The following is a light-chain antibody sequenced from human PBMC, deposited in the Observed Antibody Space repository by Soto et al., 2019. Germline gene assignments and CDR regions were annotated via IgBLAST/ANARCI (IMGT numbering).Light chain of an antibody. CDR3: QLYDNSLYT. J-gene: IGKJ2*01. Sequence: EIVLTQSPGTLSLSPGERATLSCRPSQSVSSNYLAWYQQKPAQAPRLLIYGASTRATGIPDRFSGSGSGTDFTLTISRLEPEDFAVYYCQLYDNSLYTFGQGTNLDIK. CDR2: GAS. V-gene: IGKV3-20*01. CDR1: QSVSSNY.